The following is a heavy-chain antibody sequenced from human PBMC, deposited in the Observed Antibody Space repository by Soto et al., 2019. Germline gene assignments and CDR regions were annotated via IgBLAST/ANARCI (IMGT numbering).Heavy chain of an antibody. CDR3: ARDRNPYSTYDDFDY. CDR2: ISGSGGGT. Sequence: EVQLLESGGGLVQPGGSLRLSCAASGFTFSNYAMNWVRQAPGKGLEWVSGISGSGGGTYYADSVKGRFTISRDNSKNTLFLQINRLRAEDTAVYYCARDRNPYSTYDDFDYWGQGTLVTVSS. D-gene: IGHD5-12*01. J-gene: IGHJ4*02. CDR1: GFTFSNYA. V-gene: IGHV3-23*01.